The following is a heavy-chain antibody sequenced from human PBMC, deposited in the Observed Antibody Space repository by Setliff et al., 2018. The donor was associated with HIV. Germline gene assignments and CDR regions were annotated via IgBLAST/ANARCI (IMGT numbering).Heavy chain of an antibody. J-gene: IGHJ4*02. CDR1: GFTFSSYE. V-gene: IGHV3-48*03. D-gene: IGHD6-19*01. CDR2: ISSSSSNI. Sequence: HPGGSLRLSCAASGFTFSSYEMNWVRQAPGKGLEWISYISSSSSNIYYADSVKGRFTVSRDNAKSSLFLQMNSLRAEDTAVYYCARDLSGWNYFDLWGQGTLVTVSS. CDR3: ARDLSGWNYFDL.